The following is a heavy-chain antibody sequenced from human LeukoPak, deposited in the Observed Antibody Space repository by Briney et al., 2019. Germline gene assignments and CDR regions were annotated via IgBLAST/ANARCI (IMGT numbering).Heavy chain of an antibody. CDR2: ILYDGSEK. J-gene: IGHJ4*02. CDR1: GFTFSRHP. CDR3: ARDAYYYDSSGSEYFNY. Sequence: GGSLRLSCAASGFTFSRHPMHWVRQAPGKGLEWVAVILYDGSEKYYTESVKGRFTISRDNAKNSLYPQMNSLRAEDTAVYYCARDAYYYDSSGSEYFNYWGQGTLVTVSS. D-gene: IGHD3-22*01. V-gene: IGHV3-30*04.